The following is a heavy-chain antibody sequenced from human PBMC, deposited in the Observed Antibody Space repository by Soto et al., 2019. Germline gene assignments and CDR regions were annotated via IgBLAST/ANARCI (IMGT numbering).Heavy chain of an antibody. D-gene: IGHD1-26*01. V-gene: IGHV4-31*03. CDR1: GGSISSGGYY. J-gene: IGHJ4*02. CDR3: ARRHSGSYYFDY. Sequence: SETLSLTCTVSGGSISSGGYYWSWIRQHPGKGLEWIGYIYYSGSTYYNPSLKSRVTISVDTSKNQFSLKLSSVTAADTAVYYCARRHSGSYYFDYWGQGTLVTVSS. CDR2: IYYSGST.